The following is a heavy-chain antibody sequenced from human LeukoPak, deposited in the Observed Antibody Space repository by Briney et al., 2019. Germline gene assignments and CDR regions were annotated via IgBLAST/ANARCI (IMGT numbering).Heavy chain of an antibody. CDR2: IIPIFGTA. D-gene: IGHD6-13*01. Sequence: GASVKVSCKASGGTFSSYAISWVRQAPGQGLEWMGGIIPIFGTANYAQKFQGRVTITTDESTSTAYMELSSLRSEDTAVYYCARAFYSSPGYYYYYMDVWGKGTTVTVSS. CDR1: GGTFSSYA. CDR3: ARAFYSSPGYYYYYMDV. J-gene: IGHJ6*03. V-gene: IGHV1-69*05.